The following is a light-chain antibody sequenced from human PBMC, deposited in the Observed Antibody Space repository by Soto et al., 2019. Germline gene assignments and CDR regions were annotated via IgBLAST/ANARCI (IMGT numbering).Light chain of an antibody. Sequence: DIQMTQSPSTLSASVGDRVTITCRASQSIKSWLAWYQQKPGTAPKLLIYDASTLENGVPSRFSGRGSGTEFTLTISSLQPDDFATFYCQQYDDYPLTFGGGPKVEIK. CDR3: QQYDDYPLT. J-gene: IGKJ4*01. CDR2: DAS. CDR1: QSIKSW. V-gene: IGKV1-5*01.